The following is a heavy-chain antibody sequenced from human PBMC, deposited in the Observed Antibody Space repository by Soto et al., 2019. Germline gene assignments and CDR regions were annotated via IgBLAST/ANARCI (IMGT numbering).Heavy chain of an antibody. CDR2: ISSSSSYI. D-gene: IGHD3-10*01. CDR1: GFTFSSYS. J-gene: IGHJ6*03. V-gene: IGHV3-21*01. CDR3: ARAYYYGSGSYDYYYMDV. Sequence: EVQLVESGGGLVKPGGSLRLSCAASGFTFSSYSMNWVRQAPGKGLEWVSSISSSSSYIYYADSVKGRFTISRDNAKNPLYRQMNSLRAEDTAVYYCARAYYYGSGSYDYYYMDVWGKGTTVTVSS.